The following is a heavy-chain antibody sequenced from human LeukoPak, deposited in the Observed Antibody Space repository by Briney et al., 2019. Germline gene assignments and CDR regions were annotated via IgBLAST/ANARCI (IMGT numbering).Heavy chain of an antibody. V-gene: IGHV3-48*02. Sequence: AGGSLRLSCTAXGXTFSTYSXNWVXXAPGXGLEWVSYISGSSSSSDCGAKQYXDSVKGRFTISRDNDKNSLYLQMNSLRDEDTAVYYCXRGTGSDSWYIDYWGQGTLVSVSS. D-gene: IGHD6-13*01. CDR1: GXTFSTYS. CDR3: XRGTGSDSWYIDY. CDR2: ISGSSSSSDCGAK. J-gene: IGHJ4*02.